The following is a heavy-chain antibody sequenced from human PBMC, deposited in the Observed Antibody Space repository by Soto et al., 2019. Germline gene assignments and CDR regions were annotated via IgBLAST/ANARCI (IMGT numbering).Heavy chain of an antibody. D-gene: IGHD3-10*01. CDR3: AHTGSSVGYYYGSGSYYKNFDY. CDR1: GFSLSTSGVG. Sequence: SGPTLVNPTQTLTLTCTFSGFSLSTSGVGVGWIRQPPGKALEWLALIYWDDDKRYSPSPKSRLTITKDTSKNQVVLTMTNMDPVDTATYYCAHTGSSVGYYYGSGSYYKNFDYWGQGTLVTVSS. J-gene: IGHJ4*02. V-gene: IGHV2-5*02. CDR2: IYWDDDK.